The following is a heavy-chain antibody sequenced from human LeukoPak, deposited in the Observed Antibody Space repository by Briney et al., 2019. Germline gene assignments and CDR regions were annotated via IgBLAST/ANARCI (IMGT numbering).Heavy chain of an antibody. CDR2: IYYSGST. J-gene: IGHJ3*02. D-gene: IGHD3-3*01. CDR1: GGSISSSRYY. Sequence: SETLSLTCTVSGGSISSSRYYGGWIRQPPGKGLEWIGNIYYSGSTYYNPSLKSRVTISLDTSKNQFSLKLSSVTAADTAVFYCARVASGYDVFDIWGQGTMVTVSS. V-gene: IGHV4-39*07. CDR3: ARVASGYDVFDI.